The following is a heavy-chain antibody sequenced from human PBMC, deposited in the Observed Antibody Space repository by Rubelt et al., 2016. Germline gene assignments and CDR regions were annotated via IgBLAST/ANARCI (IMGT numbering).Heavy chain of an antibody. CDR3: ARKSYGDTGYYFDY. D-gene: IGHD4-17*01. J-gene: IGHJ4*02. Sequence: QVQLVQSGAEVKKPGSSVKVSCKASGGTFSSYAISWVRQAPGQGLEWMGGIIPIFGTANDAQKFHGRVTITADESTSTAYMELSSLRSEDTAVYYCARKSYGDTGYYFDYWGQGTLVTVSS. V-gene: IGHV1-69*01. CDR1: GGTFSSYA. CDR2: IIPIFGTA.